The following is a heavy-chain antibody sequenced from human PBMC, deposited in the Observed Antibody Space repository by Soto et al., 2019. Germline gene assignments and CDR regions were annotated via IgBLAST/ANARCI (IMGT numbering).Heavy chain of an antibody. CDR2: INSDGSST. V-gene: IGHV3-74*01. J-gene: IGHJ4*02. CDR1: GFTFSSYW. CDR3: SSREPGLLYY. Sequence: GGSLRLSCAASGFTFSSYWMYWVRQAPGEGLVCVSRINSDGSSTNYADSVKGRFTISRDNAKNTLYLHMNSLRVEDTAVYYCSSREPGLLYYCGQGSLVIVSS. D-gene: IGHD1-1*01.